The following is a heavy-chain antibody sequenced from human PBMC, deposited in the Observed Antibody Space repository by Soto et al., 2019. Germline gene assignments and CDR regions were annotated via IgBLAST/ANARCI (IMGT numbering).Heavy chain of an antibody. D-gene: IGHD2-2*01. J-gene: IGHJ4*02. CDR2: IYYSGST. V-gene: IGHV4-39*01. Sequence: PSETLSLTCTVSGGSIGSATYYWGWIRQPPGKGLEWVGSIYYSGSTYYSPSLKSRVTISLDTSMNQFSLKLTSVSAADTAMYYCARQATTSWSYWGQGTLVTVSS. CDR3: ARQATTSWSY. CDR1: GGSIGSATYY.